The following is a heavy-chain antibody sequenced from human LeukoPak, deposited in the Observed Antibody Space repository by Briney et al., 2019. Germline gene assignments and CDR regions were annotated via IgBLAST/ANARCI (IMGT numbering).Heavy chain of an antibody. V-gene: IGHV3-30*02. D-gene: IGHD3-16*01. Sequence: GGSLRLSCAASGFTFSRYGMHCVRQAPGKGLEWVSFIRSVRSNKYYADSVKGRFTISRDYSKLYLQMNSLRAEDTAVYYCAKDPRRMARLITFGGGRPYYFDYWGQGTLVTVSS. CDR1: GFTFSRYG. J-gene: IGHJ4*02. CDR3: AKDPRRMARLITFGGGRPYYFDY. CDR2: IRSVRSNK.